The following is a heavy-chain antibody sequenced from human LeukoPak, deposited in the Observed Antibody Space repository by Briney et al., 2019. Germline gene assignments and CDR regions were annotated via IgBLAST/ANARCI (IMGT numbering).Heavy chain of an antibody. CDR3: AYRNNFEY. D-gene: IGHD1-26*01. J-gene: IGHJ4*02. V-gene: IGHV3-7*05. CDR2: TKADGSEK. Sequence: PGESLRLSCAASGFSFSGHWMNWVRQPPGKGLEWVANTKADGSEKYYVDSVKGRFTISRDDAKRTVDLQMDNLRAEDTAVYYCAYRNNFEYWGQGALVTVSS. CDR1: GFSFSGHW.